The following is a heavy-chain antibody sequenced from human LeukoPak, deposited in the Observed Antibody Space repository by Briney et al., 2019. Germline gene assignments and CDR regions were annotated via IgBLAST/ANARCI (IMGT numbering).Heavy chain of an antibody. J-gene: IGHJ4*02. V-gene: IGHV1-8*01. D-gene: IGHD2-15*01. CDR1: GYTFTSYD. CDR2: MNPNSGNT. CDR3: ARIGDCSGGSCFDY. Sequence: GASVKVSCKASGYTFTSYDINWVRQATGQGLEWMGWMNPNSGNTGCAQKFQGRVTMTRNTSISTAYMELSSLRPEDTAVYYCARIGDCSGGSCFDYWGQGTLVTVSS.